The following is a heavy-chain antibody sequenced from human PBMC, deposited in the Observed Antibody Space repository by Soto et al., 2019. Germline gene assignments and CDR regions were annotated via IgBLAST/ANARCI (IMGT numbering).Heavy chain of an antibody. D-gene: IGHD6-13*01. Sequence: QVQLQESGPGLVKPSETLSLTCTVSGGSISSYYWSWIRQPPGKGLEWIGYISYSGSTNYNPSLKSRVTISVDTSKNQFSLKLSSVTAADTAVYYCARVPPSYSSSWYHEVSSWFDPWGQGTLVTVSS. V-gene: IGHV4-59*01. CDR2: ISYSGST. CDR1: GGSISSYY. CDR3: ARVPPSYSSSWYHEVSSWFDP. J-gene: IGHJ5*02.